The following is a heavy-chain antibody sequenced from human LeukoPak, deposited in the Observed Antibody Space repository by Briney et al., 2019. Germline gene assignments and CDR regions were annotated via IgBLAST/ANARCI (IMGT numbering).Heavy chain of an antibody. D-gene: IGHD3-3*01. J-gene: IGHJ3*02. CDR2: INSDGSST. CDR3: ARGFTIFGVVNDGFDI. Sequence: PGGFLRLSCAASEFTFSNYWMHWVRQAPGKGLVWVSRINSDGSSTSYADSVKGRFTISRDNAKNTLYLQVNSLRVEDTAVYYCARGFTIFGVVNDGFDIWGQGTTVTVSS. CDR1: EFTFSNYW. V-gene: IGHV3-74*01.